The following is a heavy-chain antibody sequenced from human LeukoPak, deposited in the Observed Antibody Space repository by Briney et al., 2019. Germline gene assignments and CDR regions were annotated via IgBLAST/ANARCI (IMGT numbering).Heavy chain of an antibody. CDR3: ARDTVVTPFGMDV. Sequence: SGTLSLTCAVSGAFITNSHWWSWARQPPGKGLEWIGEIYHSGTTNYNPSLKSRVTISVDTSKNQFSLKLSSVTAADTAVYYCARDTVVTPFGMDVWGQGTTVTVSS. CDR2: IYHSGTT. D-gene: IGHD4-23*01. CDR1: GAFITNSHW. J-gene: IGHJ6*02. V-gene: IGHV4-4*02.